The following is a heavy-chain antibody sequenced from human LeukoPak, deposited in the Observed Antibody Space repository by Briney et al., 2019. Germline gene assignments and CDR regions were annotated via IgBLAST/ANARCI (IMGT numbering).Heavy chain of an antibody. CDR2: ITDNGVST. V-gene: IGHV3-23*01. D-gene: IGHD5-12*01. CDR3: AKEASGYDWSNYGEGYYFDY. Sequence: PGGSLRLSCAASGFTISSYDMSWVRQAPGKGLEWVSSITDNGVSTYYADSVKGRFTISRDNSKNMLYLQMNSLRAEDTAVYYCAKEASGYDWSNYGEGYYFDYWGQGTLVTVSS. CDR1: GFTISSYD. J-gene: IGHJ4*02.